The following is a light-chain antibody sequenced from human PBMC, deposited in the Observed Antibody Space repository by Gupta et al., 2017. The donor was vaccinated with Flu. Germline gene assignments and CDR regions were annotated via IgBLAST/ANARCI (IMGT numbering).Light chain of an antibody. CDR3: QQLNSYPRT. CDR1: QGISSY. Sequence: DIQLTQYPSFLSASVGDRVTITCRASQGISSYLAWYQQKPGKAPKLLIYAASTVQSGVPSRFSGSGSGTEFTLTISSRQPEDFATYYCQQLNSYPRTFGQGTKVEIK. J-gene: IGKJ1*01. V-gene: IGKV1-9*01. CDR2: AAS.